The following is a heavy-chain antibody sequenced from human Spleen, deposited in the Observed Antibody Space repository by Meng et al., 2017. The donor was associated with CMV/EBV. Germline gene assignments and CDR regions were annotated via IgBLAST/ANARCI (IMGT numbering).Heavy chain of an antibody. D-gene: IGHD2-15*01. V-gene: IGHV3-7*01. J-gene: IGHJ4*02. CDR1: GFTFSSYW. CDR3: AREGRDLDY. Sequence: GESLKISCAASGFTFSSYWMSWVRQAPGNGLEWVANIKQDGSEKYYVDSVKGRFTISRDNANKSLYLQMDSLRAEDTAVYYCAREGRDLDYWGQGTLVTVSS. CDR2: IKQDGSEK.